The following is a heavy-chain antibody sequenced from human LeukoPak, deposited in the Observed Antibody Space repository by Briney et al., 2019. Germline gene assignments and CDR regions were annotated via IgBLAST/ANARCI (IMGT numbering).Heavy chain of an antibody. V-gene: IGHV4-59*01. CDR1: GGSISSYY. J-gene: IGHJ4*02. CDR3: ARAYTSWSFDY. Sequence: SGTLSLTCTVSGGSISSYYWSWIRQPPGKGLEWIGYIYYSGSTNYNPSLKSRVTISVDTSKNQFSLKLSSVTAADTAVYYCARAYTSWSFDYWGQGTLVTVSS. CDR2: IYYSGST. D-gene: IGHD2-2*02.